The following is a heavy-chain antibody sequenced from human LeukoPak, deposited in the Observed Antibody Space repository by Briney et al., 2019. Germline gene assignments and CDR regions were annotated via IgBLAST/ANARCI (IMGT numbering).Heavy chain of an antibody. Sequence: SETLSLTCTVSGGSISSYYWSWIRQPPGKGLEWIGYIYYSGSTNYNPSLKSRVTISVDTSKNQFSLKLSSVTAADTAVYYCARRRSGQQQLVISEAFDIWGQGTMVTVSS. CDR1: GGSISSYY. V-gene: IGHV4-59*08. CDR2: IYYSGST. D-gene: IGHD6-13*01. CDR3: ARRRSGQQQLVISEAFDI. J-gene: IGHJ3*02.